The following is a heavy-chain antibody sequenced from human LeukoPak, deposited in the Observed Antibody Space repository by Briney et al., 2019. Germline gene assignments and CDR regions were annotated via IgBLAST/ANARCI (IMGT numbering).Heavy chain of an antibody. V-gene: IGHV4-39*07. CDR1: GGSISSSSYY. Sequence: SETLSLTCTVSGGSISSSSYYWGWIRQPPGKGLEWIGSIYYSGSTYYNPSLKSRVTISVDTSKNQFSLKLSSVTAADTAVYYCARELVLTTYNWFDPWGQGTLVTVSS. CDR2: IYYSGST. J-gene: IGHJ5*02. CDR3: ARELVLTTYNWFDP. D-gene: IGHD3-22*01.